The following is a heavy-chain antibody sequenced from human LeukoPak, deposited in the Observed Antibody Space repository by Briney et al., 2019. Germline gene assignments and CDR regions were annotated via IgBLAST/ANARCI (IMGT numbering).Heavy chain of an antibody. J-gene: IGHJ4*02. V-gene: IGHV1-69*04. CDR3: AFAYYDSSGSSDY. D-gene: IGHD3-22*01. Sequence: ASVKVSCKASGGTFSSYAISWVRQAPGQGLEWMGRIIPILGIANYAQKFQGRVTITADKSTSTAYMELSSLRSEDTAVYYCAFAYYDSSGSSDYWGQGALVTVSS. CDR2: IIPILGIA. CDR1: GGTFSSYA.